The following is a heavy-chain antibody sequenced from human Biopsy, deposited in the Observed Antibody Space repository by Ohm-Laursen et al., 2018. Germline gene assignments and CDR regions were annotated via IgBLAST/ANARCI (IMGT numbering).Heavy chain of an antibody. Sequence: TLSLTCTVSGGSIISYYWSWIRQTPGKGLEWIGHVYNGGITNYNPSLKSRVTISKDTSKNQFSLQLSSVTAADTAVYSCARLGNFWNAEDGLDLWGLGTMVTVSS. CDR3: ARLGNFWNAEDGLDL. D-gene: IGHD3-3*01. CDR2: VYNGGIT. V-gene: IGHV4-59*01. CDR1: GGSIISYY. J-gene: IGHJ3*01.